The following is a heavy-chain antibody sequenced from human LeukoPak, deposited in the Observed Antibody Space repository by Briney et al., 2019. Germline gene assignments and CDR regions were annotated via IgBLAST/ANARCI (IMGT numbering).Heavy chain of an antibody. CDR2: ISSSSSTI. D-gene: IGHD6-13*01. V-gene: IGHV3-48*01. Sequence: GGSLRLSCAASGFTFSSYSMNWVRQAPGKGLEWVSYISSSSSTIYYADSVKGRFTISRDNAKNSLYLQMNSLRAEDTAVYYCARGRSSSWYGGYNWFDPWGQGTLVTVSS. CDR1: GFTFSSYS. CDR3: ARGRSSSWYGGYNWFDP. J-gene: IGHJ5*02.